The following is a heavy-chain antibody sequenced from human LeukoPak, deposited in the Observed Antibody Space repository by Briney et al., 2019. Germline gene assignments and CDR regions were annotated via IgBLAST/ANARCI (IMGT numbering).Heavy chain of an antibody. CDR1: GYTFTSYG. CDR3: ARDLPRAAAGIGYYFDY. J-gene: IGHJ4*02. V-gene: IGHV1-69*13. CDR2: IIPIFGTA. Sequence: SVKVSCKASGYTFTSYGISWVRQAPGQGLEWMGWIIPIFGTANYAQKFQGRVTITADESTSTAYMELSSLRSEDTAVYYCARDLPRAAAGIGYYFDYWGQGTLVTVSS. D-gene: IGHD6-13*01.